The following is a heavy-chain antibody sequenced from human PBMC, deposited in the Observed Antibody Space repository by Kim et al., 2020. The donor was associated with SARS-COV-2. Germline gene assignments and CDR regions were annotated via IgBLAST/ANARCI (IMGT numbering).Heavy chain of an antibody. J-gene: IGHJ6*02. CDR3: ARHGGIRNSGYVKSYYYYGMDV. D-gene: IGHD5-12*01. V-gene: IGHV5-51*01. CDR1: GYSFTSYW. Sequence: GESLKISCKGSGYSFTSYWIGWVRQMPGKGLEWMGIIYPGDSDTRYSPSFQGQVTISADKSISTAYLQWSSLKASDTAMYYCARHGGIRNSGYVKSYYYYGMDVWGQGTTVTVSS. CDR2: IYPGDSDT.